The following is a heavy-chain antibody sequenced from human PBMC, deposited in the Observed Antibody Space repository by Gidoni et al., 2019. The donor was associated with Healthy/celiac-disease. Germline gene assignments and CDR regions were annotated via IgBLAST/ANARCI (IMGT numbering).Heavy chain of an antibody. J-gene: IGHJ4*02. Sequence: QVQLVESGGGVVQPGRSRRLSCAASGCTFSSYAMHWVRQAPGKGLEWVAVISYDGSNKYYADSVQGRFTISSDNSKNTLYLQMNSLRAEDTAVYYCARDRREEQEFDYWGQGTLVTVSS. D-gene: IGHD1-1*01. CDR2: ISYDGSNK. CDR1: GCTFSSYA. V-gene: IGHV3-30-3*01. CDR3: ARDRREEQEFDY.